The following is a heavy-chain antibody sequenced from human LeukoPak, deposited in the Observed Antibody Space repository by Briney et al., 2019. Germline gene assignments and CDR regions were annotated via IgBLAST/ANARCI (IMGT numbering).Heavy chain of an antibody. D-gene: IGHD6-13*01. CDR2: IIPIFGTA. J-gene: IGHJ4*02. Sequence: ASVKVSCKASGGTFSSYAISWVRQAPGQGLEWMGRIIPIFGTANYAQKFQGRVTITTDESTSTAYMELSSLRAEDTAVYYCASPGIAAAGTDFDYGGKGTLVSVST. CDR1: GGTFSSYA. CDR3: ASPGIAAAGTDFDY. V-gene: IGHV1-69*05.